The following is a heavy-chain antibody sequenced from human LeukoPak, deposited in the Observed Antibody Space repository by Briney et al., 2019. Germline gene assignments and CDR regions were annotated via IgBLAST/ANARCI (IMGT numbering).Heavy chain of an antibody. D-gene: IGHD4-23*01. V-gene: IGHV3-23*01. CDR2: IRGSDGST. J-gene: IGHJ4*02. CDR3: AKDVYGDYGGLDY. CDR1: GFPSSTYA. Sequence: GGSLRLSFAASGFPSSTYAMSWVRQAPGKGLEWVSSIRGSDGSTYYADSVKGRFAISRDNSKNTLYLQMNSLRAEDTAVYYCAKDVYGDYGGLDYWGQGTLVTVSS.